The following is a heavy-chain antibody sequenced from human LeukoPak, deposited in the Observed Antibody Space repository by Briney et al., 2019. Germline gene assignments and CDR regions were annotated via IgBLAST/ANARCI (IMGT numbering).Heavy chain of an antibody. CDR2: ISSSSSYI. Sequence: PGGSLRLSCAASGLTFSSYSMNWVRQAPGKGLEWVSSISSSSSYIYYADSVKGRFTISRDNAKNSLYLQMNSLRAEDTAVYYCARDDGYNLYYYYYYGMDVWGQGTTVTVSS. V-gene: IGHV3-21*01. D-gene: IGHD5-24*01. J-gene: IGHJ6*02. CDR3: ARDDGYNLYYYYYYGMDV. CDR1: GLTFSSYS.